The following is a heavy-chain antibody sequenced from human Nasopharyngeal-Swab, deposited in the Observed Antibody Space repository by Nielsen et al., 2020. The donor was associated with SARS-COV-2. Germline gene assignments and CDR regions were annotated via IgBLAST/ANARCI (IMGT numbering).Heavy chain of an antibody. CDR3: ASFYYGSSGSVGAFDI. CDR1: GSSISSSNW. J-gene: IGHJ3*02. CDR2: IYHSGST. Sequence: SETLSLTCAVSGSSISSSNWWSWVRQPPGKGLEWIGEIYHSGSTNYNPSLKSRVTISVDKSKNQFSLKLSSVTAADTAVYYCASFYYGSSGSVGAFDIWGQGTMVTVSS. V-gene: IGHV4-4*02. D-gene: IGHD3-22*01.